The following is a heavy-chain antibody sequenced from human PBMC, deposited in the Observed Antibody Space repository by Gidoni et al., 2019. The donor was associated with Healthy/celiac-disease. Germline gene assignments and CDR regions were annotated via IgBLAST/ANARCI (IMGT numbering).Heavy chain of an antibody. Sequence: EVQLVQSGAEVKKPGESLKISCKGSGYSFTSSWIGWVRQMPGKGLEWMGIIYPGDSDTRYSPSFQGQVTISADKSISTAYLQWSSLKASDTAMYYCARRVLYYDSSGQTNWFDPWGQGTLVTVSS. CDR1: GYSFTSSW. CDR3: ARRVLYYDSSGQTNWFDP. D-gene: IGHD3-22*01. V-gene: IGHV5-51*01. J-gene: IGHJ5*02. CDR2: IYPGDSDT.